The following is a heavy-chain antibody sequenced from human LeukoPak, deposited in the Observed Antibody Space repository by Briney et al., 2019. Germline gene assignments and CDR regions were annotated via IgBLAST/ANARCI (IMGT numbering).Heavy chain of an antibody. V-gene: IGHV3-21*01. CDR3: ARDYYGDYSFDY. CDR2: ISSSSAYI. D-gene: IGHD4-17*01. Sequence: GGSPRLSCAASGFSFTTYTMNWVRQAPGKGLEWVSSISSSSAYIYYADSVKGRFTISRDNAKNSLYLQMNSLRAEDTAVYYCARDYYGDYSFDYWGQGTLVTVSS. J-gene: IGHJ4*02. CDR1: GFSFTTYT.